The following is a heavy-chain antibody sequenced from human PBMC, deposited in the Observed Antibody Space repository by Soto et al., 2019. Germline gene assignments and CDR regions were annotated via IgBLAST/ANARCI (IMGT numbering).Heavy chain of an antibody. CDR3: ARLILGATDAFDI. Sequence: PGESLKISCNGSGYSFTSYWIGWVRQMPGKGLEWMGIIYPGDSDTTYSPSFQGQVTISADKSISTAYLQWNNLKASDTAIYYCARLILGATDAFDIWGQGTMVTVSS. V-gene: IGHV5-51*01. J-gene: IGHJ3*02. CDR2: IYPGDSDT. D-gene: IGHD1-26*01. CDR1: GYSFTSYW.